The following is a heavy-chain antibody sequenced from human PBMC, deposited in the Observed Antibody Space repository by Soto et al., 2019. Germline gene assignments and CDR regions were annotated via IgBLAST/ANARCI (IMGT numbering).Heavy chain of an antibody. CDR2: IYSDGST. CDR1: GLTVSSNY. D-gene: IGHD3-10*01. J-gene: IGHJ4*02. CDR3: ARVIPTLVRGVIRELDY. V-gene: IGHV3-53*01. Sequence: PGGSLRLSCAVSGLTVSSNYMSWVRQAPGKGLEWVSLIYSDGSTHYADSVKGRFTISRDNSKNTLYLQMNSLRAEDTAVYYCARVIPTLVRGVIRELDYWGQGTLVTVSS.